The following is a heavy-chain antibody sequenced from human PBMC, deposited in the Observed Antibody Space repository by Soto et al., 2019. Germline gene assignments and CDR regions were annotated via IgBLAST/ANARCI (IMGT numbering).Heavy chain of an antibody. CDR1: GGSFSGYY. CDR2: INHSGST. D-gene: IGHD3-22*01. V-gene: IGHV4-34*01. Sequence: SETLSLTCAVYGGSFSGYYWSWIRQPPGKGLEWIGEINHSGSTNYNPSLKIRVTISVDTSKNQFSLKLSSVTAADTAVYYCARVDYYDSSGYYTDYYYYGMDVWGQGTTVTVSS. CDR3: ARVDYYDSSGYYTDYYYYGMDV. J-gene: IGHJ6*02.